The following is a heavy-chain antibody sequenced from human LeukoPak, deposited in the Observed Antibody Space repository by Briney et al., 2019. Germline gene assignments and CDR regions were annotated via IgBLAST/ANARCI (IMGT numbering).Heavy chain of an antibody. CDR2: ISGDGTRT. Sequence: GGSLRLSCAASGFSFSSYAMTWARQAPVKGLEWVSAISGDGTRTYYADSVKGRFTISRDNSKNTLFLEMSSLRVEDTAIYYCAKWPEGAMDYFDYWGQGTLVTVSS. J-gene: IGHJ4*02. V-gene: IGHV3-23*01. CDR3: AKWPEGAMDYFDY. D-gene: IGHD3-16*01. CDR1: GFSFSSYA.